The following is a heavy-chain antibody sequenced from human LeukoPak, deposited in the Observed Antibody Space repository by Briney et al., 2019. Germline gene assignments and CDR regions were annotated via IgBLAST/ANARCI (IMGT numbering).Heavy chain of an antibody. CDR1: GGSFSGYY. CDR2: INHSGST. D-gene: IGHD5-18*01. CDR3: ARGRLNSYGRNWFDP. V-gene: IGHV4-34*01. J-gene: IGHJ5*02. Sequence: SETLSLTCAVYGGSFSGYYWSWIRQPPGKGLEWIGEINHSGSTNYNPSLKSRVTISVDTSKNQFSLKLSSVTAADTAVYYCARGRLNSYGRNWFDPWGQGTLVTVSS.